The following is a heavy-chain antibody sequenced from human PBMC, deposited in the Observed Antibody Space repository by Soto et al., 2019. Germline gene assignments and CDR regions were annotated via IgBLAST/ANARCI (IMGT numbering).Heavy chain of an antibody. CDR1: GGSISSSSYY. CDR3: ARQENSSGGYYYYYGMDV. V-gene: IGHV4-39*01. D-gene: IGHD6-19*01. CDR2: IFYSGST. J-gene: IGHJ6*02. Sequence: PSETLSLTCTVSGGSISSSSYYWGWIRQPPGKGLEWIGSIFYSGSTYYNPSLKSRVTISVDTSKNQFSLKLSSVTAADTAVYYCARQENSSGGYYYYYGMDVRGQRTKVTVSS.